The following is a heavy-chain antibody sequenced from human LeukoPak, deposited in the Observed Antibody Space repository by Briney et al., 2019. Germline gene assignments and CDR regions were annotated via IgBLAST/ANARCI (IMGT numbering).Heavy chain of an antibody. J-gene: IGHJ4*02. CDR2: ISGSGGST. CDR1: GFTFSSYA. V-gene: IGHV3-23*01. CDR3: AKASPYYDFWSGYSYYFDY. Sequence: GGSLRVSCAASGFTFSSYAMSWVRQAPGKGLEWVSAISGSGGSTYYADSVKGRFTISRDNSKNTLYLQMNSLRAEDTAVYYCAKASPYYDFWSGYSYYFDYWGQGTLVTVSS. D-gene: IGHD3-3*01.